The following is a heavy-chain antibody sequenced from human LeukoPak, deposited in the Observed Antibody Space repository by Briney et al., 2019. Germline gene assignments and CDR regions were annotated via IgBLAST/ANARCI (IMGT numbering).Heavy chain of an antibody. CDR2: SSASNGNT. Sequence: GASVKVSCKSSVYTFTSFGITWVRQAPGQGLEWVGWSSASNGNTKYAQTFQGRVAMTTDTSTATAYMYLSSLRSNDTAVSYCARVNAPYYNILTGYFCWGEGALVTVSS. D-gene: IGHD3-9*01. CDR1: VYTFTSFG. V-gene: IGHV1-18*01. CDR3: ARVNAPYYNILTGYFC. J-gene: IGHJ4*02.